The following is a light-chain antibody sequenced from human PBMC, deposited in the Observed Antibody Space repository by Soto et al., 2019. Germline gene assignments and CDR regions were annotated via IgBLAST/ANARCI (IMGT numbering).Light chain of an antibody. Sequence: EIVLTQSPATLSLSPGERATLSCRASQSVSSYLAWYQQKPGQAPRLLIYDASNRATGIPARFSGSGSGTDFTLTISSLEPEDVAVDYCQQRSNGPPRTFGGGTKVEIK. CDR1: QSVSSY. V-gene: IGKV3-11*01. CDR3: QQRSNGPPRT. CDR2: DAS. J-gene: IGKJ4*01.